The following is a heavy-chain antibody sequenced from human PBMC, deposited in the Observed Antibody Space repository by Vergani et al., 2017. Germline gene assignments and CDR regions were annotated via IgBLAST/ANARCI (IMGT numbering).Heavy chain of an antibody. J-gene: IGHJ4*02. V-gene: IGHV1-46*03. CDR3: ARPRGDILPPGPRRLDY. CDR2: INPSGGST. Sequence: QVLLVQSGAEVKKPGASVRVSCKTSGYTFTNYYIHWVRQAPGQGLEWMGIINPSGGSTTYAQQFQGRLTMTRDTSTGTVYMDLSNLRSEDTAVYYCARPRGDILPPGPRRLDYWGQGTLVTVSS. CDR1: GYTFTNYY.